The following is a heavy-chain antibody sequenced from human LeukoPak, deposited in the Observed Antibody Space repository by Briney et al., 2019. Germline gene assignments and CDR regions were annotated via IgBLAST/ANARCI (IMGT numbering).Heavy chain of an antibody. CDR3: ARLYTSSWNVGDC. Sequence: SVKVSCKASGGTFSSYAISLVRQAPGQGLEWMGGIIPIFGTANYAQKFQGRVTITTDDSTSTAYMGLSTLRSEDTAVYYCARLYTSSWNVGDCWGQGTLVTVSS. D-gene: IGHD6-13*01. CDR1: GGTFSSYA. CDR2: IIPIFGTA. J-gene: IGHJ4*02. V-gene: IGHV1-69*05.